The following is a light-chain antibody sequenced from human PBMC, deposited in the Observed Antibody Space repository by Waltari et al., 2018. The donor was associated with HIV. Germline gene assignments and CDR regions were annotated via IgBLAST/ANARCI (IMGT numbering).Light chain of an antibody. J-gene: IGKJ5*01. Sequence: DIVMTQSPITLSVSPGERATFSCRASQSVATNLAWYQQKSGQSPRLLIYGAFTRAPGVPPRFTGSGSGTELTLTITSLQSEDFAVYYCQQYDLWPPITFGQGTRL. CDR1: QSVATN. V-gene: IGKV3-15*01. CDR2: GAF. CDR3: QQYDLWPPIT.